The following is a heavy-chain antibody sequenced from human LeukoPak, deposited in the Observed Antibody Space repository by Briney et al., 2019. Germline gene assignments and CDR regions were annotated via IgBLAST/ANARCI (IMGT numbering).Heavy chain of an antibody. J-gene: IGHJ5*02. Sequence: SETLSLTCAVYGGSFNDYYWSWIRQPPGKGLEWIGEINHSGSTNYNPSLKSRVTISVDTSKNQFSLKVTSVTAADTAVYYCARRYSSSLYGWLDPWGQGTLVTVSS. CDR3: ARRYSSSLYGWLDP. V-gene: IGHV4-34*01. D-gene: IGHD6-13*01. CDR2: INHSGST. CDR1: GGSFNDYY.